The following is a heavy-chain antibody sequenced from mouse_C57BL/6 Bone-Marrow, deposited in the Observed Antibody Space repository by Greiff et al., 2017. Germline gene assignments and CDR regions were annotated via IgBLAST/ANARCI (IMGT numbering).Heavy chain of an antibody. V-gene: IGHV1-64*01. J-gene: IGHJ1*03. Sequence: QVQLQQSGAELVKPGASVKLSCKASGYTFTSYWMHWVKQRPGQGLEWIGMIHPNSGSTNYNEKFKSKATLTVDKSSSTAYMQLSSLTSGDSAVYYCASRREGYGSSYGYWYFDVWGTGTTVTVSS. CDR2: IHPNSGST. CDR1: GYTFTSYW. D-gene: IGHD1-1*01. CDR3: ASRREGYGSSYGYWYFDV.